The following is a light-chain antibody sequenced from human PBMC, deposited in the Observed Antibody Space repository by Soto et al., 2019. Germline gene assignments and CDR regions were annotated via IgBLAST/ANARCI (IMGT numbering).Light chain of an antibody. CDR3: QQYVSPQWT. Sequence: VLTKSPGTLPLSPGERATLAGRAGQSVSNSYLAWYQQKPGQAPRLLIYAASSRASGIPDRFSGSGSGTDFTLTTSILEPEDCAVDDCQQYVSPQWTFGQGTKVEIK. CDR1: QSVSNSY. CDR2: AAS. V-gene: IGKV3-20*01. J-gene: IGKJ1*01.